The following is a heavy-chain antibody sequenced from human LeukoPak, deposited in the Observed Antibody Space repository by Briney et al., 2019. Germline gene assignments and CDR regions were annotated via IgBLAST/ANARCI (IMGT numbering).Heavy chain of an antibody. CDR3: ARGHYDVLAASYKWTPDY. CDR2: ITSGGDYI. J-gene: IGHJ4*02. CDR1: GFTFNTFN. V-gene: IGHV3-21*01. Sequence: GGSLRLSCAASGFTFNTFNMNWVRQAPGKGLEWVSSITSGGDYIYYADSVKGRFTTSRDNAENSLSLQLNSLRVEDTAVYYCARGHYDVLAASYKWTPDYWGQGTLVTVSS. D-gene: IGHD3-9*01.